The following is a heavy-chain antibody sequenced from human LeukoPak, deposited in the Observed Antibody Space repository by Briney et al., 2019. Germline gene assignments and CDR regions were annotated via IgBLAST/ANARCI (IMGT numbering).Heavy chain of an antibody. J-gene: IGHJ4*02. CDR3: ARGGGSGYDRSFDY. CDR2: INHSGST. D-gene: IGHD5-12*01. CDR1: GGSFSGYY. V-gene: IGHV4-34*01. Sequence: SETLSLTCAVYGGSFSGYYWSWIRQPPGKGLEWIGEINHSGSTNYNPSLKSRVTISVDTSKNQFSLKLSSVTAADTAVYYCARGGGSGYDRSFDYWGQGTLVTVSS.